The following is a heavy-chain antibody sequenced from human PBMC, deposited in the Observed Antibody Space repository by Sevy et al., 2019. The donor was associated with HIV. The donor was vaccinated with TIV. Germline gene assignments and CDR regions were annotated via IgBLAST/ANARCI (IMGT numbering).Heavy chain of an antibody. CDR2: IYYSGST. CDR1: GGSISSGDYY. J-gene: IGHJ4*02. CDR3: TGIAARRNGYYFDY. D-gene: IGHD6-6*01. Sequence: SETLSLACTVSGGSISSGDYYWSWIRQRPGKGLEWIRYIYYSGSTYYNPSLKSRVTISVDTSKNQFSLKLSSVTAADTAVYYCTGIAARRNGYYFDYWGQGTLVTVSS. V-gene: IGHV4-30-4*01.